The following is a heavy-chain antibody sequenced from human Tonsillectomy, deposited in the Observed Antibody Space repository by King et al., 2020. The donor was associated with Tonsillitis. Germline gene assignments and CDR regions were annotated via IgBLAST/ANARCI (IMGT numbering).Heavy chain of an antibody. CDR1: GFTFSSYA. Sequence: VQLVESGGGLVQPGGSLRLSCSASGFTFSSYAMHWVRQAPGKGLEYVSAISSNGGSTYYADSVKGRFTISRDNSKNTLYLQMSSLRAEDTALYYCVKDYRYYDILTGYSPLNWYFALWGRGTLVTVSS. J-gene: IGHJ2*01. CDR2: ISSNGGST. CDR3: VKDYRYYDILTGYSPLNWYFAL. D-gene: IGHD3-9*01. V-gene: IGHV3-64D*06.